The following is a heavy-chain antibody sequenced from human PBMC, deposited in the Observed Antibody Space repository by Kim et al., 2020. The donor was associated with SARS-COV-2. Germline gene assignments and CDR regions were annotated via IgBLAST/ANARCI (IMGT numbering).Heavy chain of an antibody. CDR2: IYSGGTT. CDR3: ARDRGEGNYNYYYGMDV. J-gene: IGHJ6*02. D-gene: IGHD3-16*01. Sequence: GGSLRLSCAASGFTVSNNYMSWVRQAPGKVLEWVSVIYSGGTTYYADSVKGRFTISRDNFKNTLYLQMNSLRAEDTAVYYCARDRGEGNYNYYYGMDVWGQGTTVTVSS. V-gene: IGHV3-53*01. CDR1: GFTVSNNY.